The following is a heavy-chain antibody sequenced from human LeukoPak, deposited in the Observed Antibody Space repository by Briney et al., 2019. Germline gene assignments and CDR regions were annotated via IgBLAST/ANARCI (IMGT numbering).Heavy chain of an antibody. J-gene: IGHJ4*02. D-gene: IGHD6-13*01. V-gene: IGHV3-48*01. CDR1: GFTVSSNY. CDR2: ISSSSSII. Sequence: GGSLRLSCAASGFTVSSNYMSWVRQAPGKGLEWVSYISSSSSIIYYADPVKGRFTISRDNAKNSLYLQMNSLRAEDTAVYYCARDEGSSPHFDYWGQGTLVTVSS. CDR3: ARDEGSSPHFDY.